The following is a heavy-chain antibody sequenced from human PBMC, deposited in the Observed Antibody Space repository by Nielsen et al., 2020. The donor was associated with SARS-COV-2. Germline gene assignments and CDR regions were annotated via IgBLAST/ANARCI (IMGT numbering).Heavy chain of an antibody. D-gene: IGHD6-6*01. CDR3: ARHTRSSSSFYYYYYMVV. Sequence: KVSCKGSGYSFPTYWIGWVRQMPGKGLEWMGIIYPGDSDTRYSPSFQGQVTISADKSISTAYLQWSSLKASDTAKYYCARHTRSSSSFYYYYYMVVWGKGTTVTVSS. CDR2: IYPGDSDT. V-gene: IGHV5-51*01. CDR1: GYSFPTYW. J-gene: IGHJ6*03.